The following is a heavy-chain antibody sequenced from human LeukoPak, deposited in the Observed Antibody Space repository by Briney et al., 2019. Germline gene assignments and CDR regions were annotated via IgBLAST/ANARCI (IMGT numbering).Heavy chain of an antibody. CDR3: AEGYYYDSSGLDV. V-gene: IGHV4-39*01. J-gene: IGHJ6*02. D-gene: IGHD3-22*01. Sequence: PSETLSLTCTVSGGSISSNNYYWAWIRQPPGKGLEWIGSIHYSGSTYYNPSLKSRVSISVDTSKKQLSLKLSSVTAADTAVYYCAEGYYYDSSGLDVWGQGTTVTVSS. CDR2: IHYSGST. CDR1: GGSISSNNYY.